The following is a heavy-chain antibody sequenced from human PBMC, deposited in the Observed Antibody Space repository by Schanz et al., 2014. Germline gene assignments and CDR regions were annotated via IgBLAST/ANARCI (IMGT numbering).Heavy chain of an antibody. D-gene: IGHD4-17*01. CDR2: ISYSGST. V-gene: IGHV4-34*02. Sequence: QVQLQQWGAGLLKPSETLSLTCAVYGGSFSSNYWSWIRQHPGKGLEWIGFISYSGSTYYNPSLKSRVTISVDTSKNQFSLNLSSATAADTAVYYCARDRGHGDLPGDIWGQGTMVTDSS. CDR1: GGSFSSNY. J-gene: IGHJ3*02. CDR3: ARDRGHGDLPGDI.